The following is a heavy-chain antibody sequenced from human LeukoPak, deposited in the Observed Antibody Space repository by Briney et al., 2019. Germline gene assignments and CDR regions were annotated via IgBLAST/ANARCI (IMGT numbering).Heavy chain of an antibody. J-gene: IGHJ6*03. D-gene: IGHD1-1*01. CDR1: GGSIGSHY. V-gene: IGHV4-59*11. CDR2: VYDIGST. Sequence: PLETLSLTCTVSGGSIGSHYWTWIRQTPGKGLEWIGYVYDIGSTKYNPSLKSRVTISVDTSKNQFSLKLSSVTAADTAVYYCARVSWFPGTSYYYMDVWGKGTPVTVSS. CDR3: ARVSWFPGTSYYYMDV.